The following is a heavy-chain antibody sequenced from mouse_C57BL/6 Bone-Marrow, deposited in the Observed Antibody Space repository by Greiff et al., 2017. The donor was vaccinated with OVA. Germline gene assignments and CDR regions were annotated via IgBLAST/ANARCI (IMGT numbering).Heavy chain of an antibody. CDR2: ISSGGSYT. CDR1: GFTFSSYG. V-gene: IGHV5-6*01. Sequence: EVHLVESGGDLVKPGGSLKLSCAASGFTFSSYGMSWVRQTPDKRLEWVATISSGGSYTYYPDSMKGRFTISRDNAKNTLYLQMSSLKSEDTAMYYCARGGYYDYGVDYWGQGTTLTVSS. D-gene: IGHD2-4*01. CDR3: ARGGYYDYGVDY. J-gene: IGHJ2*01.